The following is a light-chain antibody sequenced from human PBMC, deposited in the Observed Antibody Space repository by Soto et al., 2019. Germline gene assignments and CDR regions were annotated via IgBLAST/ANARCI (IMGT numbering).Light chain of an antibody. CDR3: QQRSNWPVT. V-gene: IGKV3-11*01. Sequence: EIVLTQSPATLSLSPGDRATLSCRASQSVSSYLAWYQQKPGQAPMLLMYDASNRATGIPARFSGSGSGTDFTLTISSLEPEDFAVYYCQQRSNWPVTFGQGTKVEIK. CDR1: QSVSSY. CDR2: DAS. J-gene: IGKJ1*01.